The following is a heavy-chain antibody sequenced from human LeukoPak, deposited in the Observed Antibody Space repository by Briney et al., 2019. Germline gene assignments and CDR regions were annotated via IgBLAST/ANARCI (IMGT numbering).Heavy chain of an antibody. J-gene: IGHJ6*03. Sequence: GGSLRLSCAASEFMFSSYWMSWVRQAPGKGLEWVGRIKSKTDGGTTDYAAPVKGRFTISRDDSKNTLYLQMNSLKTEDTAVYYCRTGRRSGPTGYYYYMDVWGKGTTVTVSS. CDR2: IKSKTDGGTT. CDR1: EFMFSSYW. V-gene: IGHV3-15*01. D-gene: IGHD6-19*01. CDR3: RTGRRSGPTGYYYYMDV.